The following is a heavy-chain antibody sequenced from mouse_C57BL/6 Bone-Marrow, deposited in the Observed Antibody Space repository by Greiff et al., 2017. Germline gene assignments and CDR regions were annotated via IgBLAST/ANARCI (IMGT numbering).Heavy chain of an antibody. CDR3: ARGLRRFDY. J-gene: IGHJ2*01. V-gene: IGHV1-52*01. D-gene: IGHD2-4*01. Sequence: QVQLQQSGAELVRPGSSVKLSCKASGYTFTSYWMHWVKQRPIQGLEWIGNIDPSDSATHYNQKFKDKATLTVDKSSSTAYMQLSSLTSEDSAVYYCARGLRRFDYWGQGTTLTVSS. CDR2: IDPSDSAT. CDR1: GYTFTSYW.